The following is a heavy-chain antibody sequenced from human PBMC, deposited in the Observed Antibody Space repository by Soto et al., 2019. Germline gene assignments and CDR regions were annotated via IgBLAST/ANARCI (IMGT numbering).Heavy chain of an antibody. CDR1: GGSFSGYY. Sequence: SETLSLTCAVYGGSFSGYYWSWIRQPPGKGLEWIGEINHSGSTNYNPSLKSRVTISVDTSKNQFSLKLSSVTAADTAVYYCAQYYYDSSGYYITRDYWGQGTLVTVSS. J-gene: IGHJ4*02. CDR2: INHSGST. D-gene: IGHD3-22*01. V-gene: IGHV4-34*01. CDR3: AQYYYDSSGYYITRDY.